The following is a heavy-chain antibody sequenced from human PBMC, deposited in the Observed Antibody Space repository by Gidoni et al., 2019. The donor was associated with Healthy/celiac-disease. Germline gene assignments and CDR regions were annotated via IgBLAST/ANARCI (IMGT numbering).Heavy chain of an antibody. CDR3: ARGSPGIAAAGRKTFFDY. CDR1: GGSFSGYY. D-gene: IGHD6-13*01. CDR2: INHSGST. Sequence: QVQLQQWGAGLLKPSATLSLTCAVYGGSFSGYYWGWIRQPPGKGLEWIGEINHSGSTNYNPSLKSRVTISVDTSKNQFSLKLSSVTAADTAVYYCARGSPGIAAAGRKTFFDYWGQGTLVTVSS. J-gene: IGHJ4*02. V-gene: IGHV4-34*01.